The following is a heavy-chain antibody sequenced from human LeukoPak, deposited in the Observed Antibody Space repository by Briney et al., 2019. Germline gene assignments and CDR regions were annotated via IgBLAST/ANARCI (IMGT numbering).Heavy chain of an antibody. CDR3: ATRSIDVAGGLDY. CDR1: GGSISSSSYY. Sequence: SETLSLTCTVSGGSISSSSYYWGWIRQPPGKGLEWIGSIYYSGSTYYNPSLKSRVTISVDTSKNQFSLKLSSVTTADTAVYYCATRSIDVAGGLDYWGQGTLVTVSS. J-gene: IGHJ4*02. V-gene: IGHV4-39*07. CDR2: IYYSGST. D-gene: IGHD6-19*01.